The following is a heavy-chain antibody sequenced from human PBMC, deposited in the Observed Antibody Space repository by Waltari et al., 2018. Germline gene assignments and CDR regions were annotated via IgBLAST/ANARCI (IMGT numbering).Heavy chain of an antibody. Sequence: EMVLVESGGGLVQPGGSLRLSCAASGFTFSSYWMHWVRQAPGKGLVSVSQINLDGSLTSYADSVKGRFTISRDNAKNTLFLQMNSLRAEDTAVYYCVLYSSSFLGDCWGQGTLVTVSS. V-gene: IGHV3-74*01. J-gene: IGHJ4*02. CDR3: VLYSSSFLGDC. CDR2: INLDGSLT. D-gene: IGHD6-13*01. CDR1: GFTFSSYW.